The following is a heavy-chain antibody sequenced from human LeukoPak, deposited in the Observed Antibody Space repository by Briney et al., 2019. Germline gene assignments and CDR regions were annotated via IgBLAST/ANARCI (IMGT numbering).Heavy chain of an antibody. CDR3: AREERSLGFRTFDI. V-gene: IGHV3-64*02. Sequence: GGSLRLSCAASGFTFSRYGVHWVRQAPVKGLEYVSGISSDGGSTYYGDSVKGRFTISRDNSKNTVDLQMGSLRPEDMAVYYCAREERSLGFRTFDIWGQGTMVTVSS. CDR2: ISSDGGST. CDR1: GFTFSRYG. J-gene: IGHJ3*02. D-gene: IGHD1-14*01.